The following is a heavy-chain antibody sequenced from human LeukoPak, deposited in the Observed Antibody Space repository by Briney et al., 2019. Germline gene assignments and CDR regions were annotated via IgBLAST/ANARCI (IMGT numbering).Heavy chain of an antibody. D-gene: IGHD3-22*01. J-gene: IGHJ4*02. Sequence: GGSLRLSCAASGLTFSSYSMNWVRQAPGKGLEWVSSISSSSSYIYYADSVKGRFTISRDNAKNSLYLQMNSLRAEDTAVYYCATQYYYDSSGYTRNDYWGQRTLVTVSS. CDR2: ISSSSSYI. V-gene: IGHV3-21*01. CDR3: ATQYYYDSSGYTRNDY. CDR1: GLTFSSYS.